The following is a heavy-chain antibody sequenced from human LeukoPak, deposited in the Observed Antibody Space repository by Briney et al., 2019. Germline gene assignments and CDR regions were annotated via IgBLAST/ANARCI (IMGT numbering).Heavy chain of an antibody. D-gene: IGHD3-10*01. CDR1: GFAFSNFG. J-gene: IGHJ6*02. CDR2: ISYDGSNK. CDR3: AKDLGSIMVRGIVSLGMDV. Sequence: GRSLSLSCAASGFAFSNFGMHWVRQAPGKGLEWVSLISYDGSNKYYADSVKGRFTISRDNSKNTLYLQMNSLRAEDTAVYYRAKDLGSIMVRGIVSLGMDVWGQGTTVTVSS. V-gene: IGHV3-30*18.